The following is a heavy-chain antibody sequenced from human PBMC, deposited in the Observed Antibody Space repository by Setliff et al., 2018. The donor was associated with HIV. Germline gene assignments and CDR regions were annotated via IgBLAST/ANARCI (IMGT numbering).Heavy chain of an antibody. D-gene: IGHD6-13*01. Sequence: SVKVSCKASGGTFSSYAISWVRQAPGQGLEWMGGIIPILGIANYAQKFQGRVTITADKSTSTAYMELSGLRSEDTAVYYCATGRIPGIPAVIVYWGQGTLVTVSS. CDR1: GGTFSSYA. CDR2: IIPILGIA. J-gene: IGHJ4*02. CDR3: ATGRIPGIPAVIVY. V-gene: IGHV1-69*10.